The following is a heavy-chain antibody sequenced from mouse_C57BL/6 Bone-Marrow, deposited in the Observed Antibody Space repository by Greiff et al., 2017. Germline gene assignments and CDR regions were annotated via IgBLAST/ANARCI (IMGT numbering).Heavy chain of an antibody. CDR2: ISDGGSYT. D-gene: IGHD2-4*01. Sequence: EVQLVESGGGLVKPGGSLKLSCAASGFTFSSYAMSWVRQTPEKRLEWVATISDGGSYTYYPDNVKGRFTISRDNAKNNLYLQMSHRKSEDTAMYYCARSLGYDYAGAYWGQGTLVTVSA. CDR3: ARSLGYDYAGAY. J-gene: IGHJ3*01. V-gene: IGHV5-4*01. CDR1: GFTFSSYA.